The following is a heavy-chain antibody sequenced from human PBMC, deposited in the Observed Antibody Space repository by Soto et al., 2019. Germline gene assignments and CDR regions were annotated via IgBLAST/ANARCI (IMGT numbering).Heavy chain of an antibody. CDR2: IIPIFGTT. CDR1: GYTFSSYT. CDR3: ARGALTTLAYYYGMDV. V-gene: IGHV1-69*13. Sequence: SVKVSCKASGYTFSSYTMSWVRQAPGQGLEWMGGIIPIFGTTTYAHKFQGRVTITADESTSTVYMELSSLRGEDTAVYYCARGALTTLAYYYGMDVWGQGTTVTVSS. D-gene: IGHD4-4*01. J-gene: IGHJ6*02.